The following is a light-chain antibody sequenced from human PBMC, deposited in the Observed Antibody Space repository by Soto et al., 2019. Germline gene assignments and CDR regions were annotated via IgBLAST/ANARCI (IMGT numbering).Light chain of an antibody. V-gene: IGLV2-14*01. CDR1: SSDVGGYNY. CDR3: SSYTSSSTRV. Sequence: QSVLTQPASVSGSPGQSITISCTGTSSDVGGYNYVSWHQQHPGKAPKLMIYDVTNRPSGVSNRFPGSKSGNTASLTISGLQAEDEADYYCSSYTSSSTRVFGGGTKVTVL. CDR2: DVT. J-gene: IGLJ2*01.